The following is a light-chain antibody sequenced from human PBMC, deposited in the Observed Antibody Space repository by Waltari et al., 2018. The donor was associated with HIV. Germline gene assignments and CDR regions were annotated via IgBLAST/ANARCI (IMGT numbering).Light chain of an antibody. V-gene: IGLV4-69*01. Sequence: QVVLTQSPSASASLGASVKLTSTLSSGHSSYAIAWHQQQPDKGPRFFMKLNSDSSHTQGDAIPDRFSGSSSGTELYLTISSLQSEDEADYYCQTWATGIRVFGGGTKLTVL. J-gene: IGLJ3*02. CDR1: SGHSSYA. CDR3: QTWATGIRV. CDR2: LNSDSSH.